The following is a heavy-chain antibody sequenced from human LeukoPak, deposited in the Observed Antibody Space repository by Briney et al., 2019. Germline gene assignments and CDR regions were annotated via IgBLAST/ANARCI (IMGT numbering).Heavy chain of an antibody. CDR2: ISAYNGNT. V-gene: IGHV1-18*01. CDR3: AVSNRCNWRGAYYFDY. J-gene: IGHJ4*02. Sequence: ASVKVSCKASGYTFTSYGISWVRQAPGQGLEWMGWISAYNGNTNYAQKLQGRVTMTTDTSTSTAYMELRSLRSDDTAVYYCAVSNRCNWRGAYYFDYWGQGTLVTVSS. CDR1: GYTFTSYG. D-gene: IGHD1-20*01.